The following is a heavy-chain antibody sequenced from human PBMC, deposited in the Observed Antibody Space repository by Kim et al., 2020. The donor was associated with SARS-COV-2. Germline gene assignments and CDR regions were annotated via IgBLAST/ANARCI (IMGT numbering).Heavy chain of an antibody. CDR2: TT. J-gene: IGHJ4*02. D-gene: IGHD6-13*01. CDR3: TRVAAAASDY. V-gene: IGHV3-49*02. Sequence: TTEYAASVKGRFTISRDDSKSIAYLQMNSLKTEDTAVYYCTRVAAAASDYWGQGTLVTVSS.